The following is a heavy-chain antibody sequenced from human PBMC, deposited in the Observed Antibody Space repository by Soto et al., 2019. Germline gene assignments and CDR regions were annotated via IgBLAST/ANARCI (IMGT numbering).Heavy chain of an antibody. V-gene: IGHV3-23*01. D-gene: IGHD3-22*01. J-gene: IGHJ4*02. CDR1: GFTFSSYA. CDR3: TKDNYYDSGAYYGY. Sequence: PGGSLRLSCAASGFTFSSYAMSWVRQAPGKGLEWVSAISGSGGGTYYADSVKGRFTISRDNSKNTVYLQMNILRAEDTAVYYCTKDNYYDSGAYYGYWGQGTLVTVSS. CDR2: ISGSGGGT.